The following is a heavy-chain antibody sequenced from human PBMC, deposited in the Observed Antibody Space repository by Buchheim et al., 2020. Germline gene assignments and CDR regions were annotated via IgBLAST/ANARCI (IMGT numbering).Heavy chain of an antibody. J-gene: IGHJ4*02. CDR3: ARHPNYGSGSCFDY. D-gene: IGHD3-10*01. CDR1: GGSISGGDYF. Sequence: QVQLQESGPGLVKPSQTLSLTCTVSGGSISGGDYFWSWIRQHPGKGLEWIGYTYYSGRSYYNPSLQSRVTISVHTSEHQFSLWLNSVTAADTAVYYCARHPNYGSGSCFDYWGQGTL. V-gene: IGHV4-31*03. CDR2: TYYSGRS.